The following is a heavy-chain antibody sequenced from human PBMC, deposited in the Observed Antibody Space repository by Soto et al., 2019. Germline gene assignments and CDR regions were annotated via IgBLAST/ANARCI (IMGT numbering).Heavy chain of an antibody. CDR1: GFIFIEYE. V-gene: IGHV3-48*03. Sequence: PGGALRRSCVESGFIFIEYEFNWVRQAPGKGLEWVSYIGKNGRDIYDADSVKGRFTISRDDDKSTLYLEMNSLRAEDTAVYYCVRAPGPMYYAMDAWGQGTMVTVSS. CDR3: VRAPGPMYYAMDA. J-gene: IGHJ6*02. D-gene: IGHD2-8*01. CDR2: IGKNGRDI.